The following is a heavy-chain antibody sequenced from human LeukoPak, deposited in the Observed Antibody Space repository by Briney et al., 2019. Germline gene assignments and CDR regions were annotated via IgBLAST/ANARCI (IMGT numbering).Heavy chain of an antibody. Sequence: PSETLSLTCAVYGGSFSGYYWSWIRQPPGKGLEWIGEINHSGSTNYNPSLKSRVTISVDTSKNQFSLKLSSVTAADTAVYYCARGPAPRITMIVVPYYFDYWGQGTLVTVSS. J-gene: IGHJ4*02. D-gene: IGHD3-22*01. CDR2: INHSGST. V-gene: IGHV4-34*01. CDR3: ARGPAPRITMIVVPYYFDY. CDR1: GGSFSGYY.